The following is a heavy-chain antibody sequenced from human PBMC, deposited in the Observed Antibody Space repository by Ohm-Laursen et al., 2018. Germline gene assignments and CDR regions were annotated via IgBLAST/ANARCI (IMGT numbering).Heavy chain of an antibody. V-gene: IGHV4-4*07. CDR2: IYTSGST. Sequence: GTLSLTCSVYGGSFSGYYWSWIRQPPGKGLEWIGRIYTSGSTNYNPSLKSRVTMSVDTSKNQFSLKLSSVTAADTAVYYCAREYYDFWSGPLDYWGQGTLVTVSS. D-gene: IGHD3-3*01. CDR1: GGSFSGYY. CDR3: AREYYDFWSGPLDY. J-gene: IGHJ4*02.